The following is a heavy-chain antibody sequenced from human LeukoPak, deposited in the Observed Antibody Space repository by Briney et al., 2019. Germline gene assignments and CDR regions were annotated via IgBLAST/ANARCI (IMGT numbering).Heavy chain of an antibody. CDR3: AIWTGSLDY. V-gene: IGHV3-9*01. J-gene: IGHJ4*02. CDR2: ISWNSGSM. D-gene: IGHD3-10*01. Sequence: PGRSLRLSCAASGFTFDDYAMHWVRHAPGKGLEWVSGISWNSGSMGYADSVKGRFTISRDNAKNSLYLQMNSLRAEDTALYYCAIWTGSLDYWGQGTLVTVSS. CDR1: GFTFDDYA.